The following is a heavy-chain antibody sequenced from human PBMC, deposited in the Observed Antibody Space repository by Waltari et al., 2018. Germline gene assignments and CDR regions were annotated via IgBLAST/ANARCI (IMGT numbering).Heavy chain of an antibody. CDR1: GFTFSSYG. CDR3: AKQHYSSGWYYYYYYMDV. J-gene: IGHJ6*03. CDR2: ISYDGSNK. D-gene: IGHD6-19*01. Sequence: QVQLVESGGGVVQPGRSLRLSCAASGFTFSSYGMHWVRPAPGRGLEWVAVISYDGSNKYYADSVKGRFTISRDNSKNTLYLQMNSLRAEDTAVYYCAKQHYSSGWYYYYYYMDVWGKGTTVTVSS. V-gene: IGHV3-30*18.